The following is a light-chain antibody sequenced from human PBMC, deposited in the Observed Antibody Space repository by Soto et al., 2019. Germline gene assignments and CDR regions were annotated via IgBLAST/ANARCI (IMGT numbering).Light chain of an antibody. CDR2: AAS. CDR3: QQYYSFPPT. J-gene: IGKJ1*01. Sequence: VIWMTQSPSLLSASTGDRVTISCRISQGISSYLAWYQQKTGKAPELLIYAASTLQSGVPSRFSGSGSGTDFTLTISCLQSEDFATYYCQQYYSFPPTFGQGTKVDI. CDR1: QGISSY. V-gene: IGKV1D-8*01.